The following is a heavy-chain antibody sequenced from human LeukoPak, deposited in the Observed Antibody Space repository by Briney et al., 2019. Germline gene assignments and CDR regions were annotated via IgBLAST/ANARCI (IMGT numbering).Heavy chain of an antibody. CDR2: ISGSGGNT. Sequence: GGSLRLSCAASGFPFTSYSMTWVRQAPGKGLEWVSAISGSGGNTYSADSVEGRFTIPRDNSKNIVYLQMNSLRAEDTAVYYCAKDREVRGYYGLDVWGQGTTVTVSS. CDR3: AKDREVRGYYGLDV. CDR1: GFPFTSYS. D-gene: IGHD3-10*01. V-gene: IGHV3-23*01. J-gene: IGHJ6*02.